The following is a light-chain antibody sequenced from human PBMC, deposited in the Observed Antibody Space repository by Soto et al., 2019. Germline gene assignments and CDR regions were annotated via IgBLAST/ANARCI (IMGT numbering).Light chain of an antibody. CDR2: EVS. J-gene: IGLJ2*01. CDR1: NNDVGGYKL. V-gene: IGLV2-14*02. Sequence: QSALTQPASVSGSPGQSITISCTGTNNDVGGYKLVSWYQQHPGKAPKLMIYEVSNRPSGVSNRFSGSKSGNTASLTISGLQAEDEADYYCSSYTSSSTVVFGGGTKLTVL. CDR3: SSYTSSSTVV.